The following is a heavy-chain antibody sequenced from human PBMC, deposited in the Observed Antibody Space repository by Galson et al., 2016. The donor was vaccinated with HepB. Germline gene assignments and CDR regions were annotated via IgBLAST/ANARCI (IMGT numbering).Heavy chain of an antibody. V-gene: IGHV3-30*04. CDR1: GFIFSSYA. D-gene: IGHD6-13*01. CDR3: ARYAKQQLLWSRLGGYNWFDP. CDR2: ISYDGNNR. J-gene: IGHJ5*02. Sequence: SLRLSCAASGFIFSSYALHWVRQAPGKGLEWVALISYDGNNRYYADSVKGRFTISRDNSKNTLYLQMNSLRAEDTAVYYCARYAKQQLLWSRLGGYNWFDPWGQGTLVTVSS.